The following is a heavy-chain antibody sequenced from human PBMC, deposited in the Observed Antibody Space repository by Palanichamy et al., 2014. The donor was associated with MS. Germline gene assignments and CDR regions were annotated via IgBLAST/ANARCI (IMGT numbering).Heavy chain of an antibody. CDR1: GGSINYSPHY. CDR2: IFYTEFT. CDR3: VRFGGDVRPNWYFDV. V-gene: IGHV4-39*01. D-gene: IGHD2-21*02. J-gene: IGHJ2*01. Sequence: QLQLQESGPGLVKPSETLSLTCAVSGGSINYSPHYWGWIRQSPGKGLEWIGSIFYTEFTYYNPSLNSRVIMSVDTSQNQFSLKLTSVTAADTALFYCVRFGGDVRPNWYFDVWGRGILVSVSS.